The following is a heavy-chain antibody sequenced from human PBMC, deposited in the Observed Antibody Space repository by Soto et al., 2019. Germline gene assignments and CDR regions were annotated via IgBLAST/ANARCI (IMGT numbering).Heavy chain of an antibody. CDR3: ARNAVYDRDV. CDR2: IHHSTGT. V-gene: IGHV4-4*02. D-gene: IGHD2-8*01. CDR1: GASISSSYW. J-gene: IGHJ6*03. Sequence: QVQLQESGPGLVKPSGTLSLTCAVSGASISSSYWWSWVRQPPGKGLEWLGEIHHSTGTNSNPSLKSRVTISVDKSKTQLFLRLTSVTVADTAVYYCARNAVYDRDVWGQGTTVTVSS.